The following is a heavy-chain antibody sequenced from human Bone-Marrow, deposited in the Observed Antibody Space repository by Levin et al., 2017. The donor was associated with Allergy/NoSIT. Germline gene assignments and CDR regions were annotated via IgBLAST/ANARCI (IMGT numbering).Heavy chain of an antibody. CDR1: GFSLSSFG. D-gene: IGHD3-10*01. V-gene: IGHV3-33*01. CDR3: ARASNPYFYGSGPADY. Sequence: GESLKISCVASGFSLSSFGMHWVRQAPGKGLEWVAVIWYDGSNENYADSVKGRFTISRDNSKNTLYLEMNRLSVDDTAVYYCARASNPYFYGSGPADYWGQGILVTVSS. CDR2: IWYDGSNE. J-gene: IGHJ4*02.